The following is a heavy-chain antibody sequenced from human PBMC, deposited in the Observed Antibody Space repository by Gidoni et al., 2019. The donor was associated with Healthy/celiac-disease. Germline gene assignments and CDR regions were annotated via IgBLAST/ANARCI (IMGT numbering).Heavy chain of an antibody. CDR3: AKDLADCSGGSCHFYYYYYGMDV. J-gene: IGHJ6*02. CDR1: GFTFSSYG. CDR2: ISYDGSNK. D-gene: IGHD2-15*01. Sequence: QVQLVESGGGVVQPGRSLRLSCAASGFTFSSYGMHWVRQAPGKGLEWVAVISYDGSNKYYADSVKGRFTISRDNSKNTLYLQMNSLRAEDTAVYYCAKDLADCSGGSCHFYYYYYGMDVWGQGTTVTVSS. V-gene: IGHV3-30*18.